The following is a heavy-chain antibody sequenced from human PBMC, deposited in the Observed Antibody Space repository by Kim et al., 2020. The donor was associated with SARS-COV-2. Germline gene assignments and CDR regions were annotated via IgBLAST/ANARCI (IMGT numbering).Heavy chain of an antibody. D-gene: IGHD2-15*01. CDR3: ARGPVVTPYYYFDY. Sequence: AQKFQGRVTITADESTSTAYMELSSLRSEDTAVYYCARGPVVTPYYYFDYWGQGTLVTVSS. V-gene: IGHV1-69*01. J-gene: IGHJ4*02.